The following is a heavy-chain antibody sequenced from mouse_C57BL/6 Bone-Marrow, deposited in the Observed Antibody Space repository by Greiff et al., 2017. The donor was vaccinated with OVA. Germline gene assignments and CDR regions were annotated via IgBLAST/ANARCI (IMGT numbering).Heavy chain of an antibody. CDR3: ARGDYYDYSQAWFAY. Sequence: VMLVESGPGLVAPSQSLSITCTVSGFSLTSYAISWVRQPPGKGLEWLGVIWTGGGTNYNSALKSRLSISKDNSKSQVFLKMNSLQTDDTARYYCARGDYYDYSQAWFAYWGQGTLVTVSA. CDR1: GFSLTSYA. CDR2: IWTGGGT. J-gene: IGHJ3*01. V-gene: IGHV2-9-1*01. D-gene: IGHD2-4*01.